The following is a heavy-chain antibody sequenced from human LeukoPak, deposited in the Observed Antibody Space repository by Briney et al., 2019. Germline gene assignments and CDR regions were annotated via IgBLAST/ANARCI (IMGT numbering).Heavy chain of an antibody. V-gene: IGHV4-59*01. CDR1: GGSISGYY. J-gene: IGHJ5*02. Sequence: TSETLSPTCTVSGGSISGYYWSWIRQSPGKGLEWIGYIYYSGSTNYNPSLKSRVTMSVDTSKNHFSLKVSSVTAADTAVYYCARAVVVAATVKWFDPWGQGTLVTVSS. CDR2: IYYSGST. CDR3: ARAVVVAATVKWFDP. D-gene: IGHD2-15*01.